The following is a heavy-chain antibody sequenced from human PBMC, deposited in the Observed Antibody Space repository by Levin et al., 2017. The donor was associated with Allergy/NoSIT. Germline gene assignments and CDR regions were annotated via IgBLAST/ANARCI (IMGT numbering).Heavy chain of an antibody. CDR2: ISSSSTYI. CDR1: GFTFRSYS. J-gene: IGHJ4*02. D-gene: IGHD6-19*01. V-gene: IGHV3-21*01. Sequence: GGSLRLSCAASGFTFRSYSMNWVRQAPGKGPEWVSTISSSSTYIYYADSVKGRFTISRDNAKNSLDLQMNSVRGEDTSVYYCARDLSSGNPGGFDYWGQGTLVTVSS. CDR3: ARDLSSGNPGGFDY.